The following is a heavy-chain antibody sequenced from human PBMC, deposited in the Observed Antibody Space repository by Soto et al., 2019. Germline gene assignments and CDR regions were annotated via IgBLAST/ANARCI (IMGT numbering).Heavy chain of an antibody. CDR3: AREGYDSSGNPFPY. D-gene: IGHD3-22*01. Sequence: ASVKVSCKASGYTFTNYGISWVRQAPGQGLEWMGWISAYNGNTNYVQKLQGRVTMTTDTSTSTAYLELRSLRSDDTAVYYCAREGYDSSGNPFPYWGQGTLVTVSS. CDR2: ISAYNGNT. J-gene: IGHJ4*02. CDR1: GYTFTNYG. V-gene: IGHV1-18*01.